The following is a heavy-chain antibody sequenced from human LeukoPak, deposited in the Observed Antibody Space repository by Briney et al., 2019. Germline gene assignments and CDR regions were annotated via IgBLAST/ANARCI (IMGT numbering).Heavy chain of an antibody. Sequence: GGSLRLSCAASGFTFTSYTMHWVRRAPGKGLEWVSVIYSGGSTYYADSVKGRFTISRDNSKNTLYLQMNSLRAEDTAVYYCARDVYYYDSSAKGGYYFDYWGQGTLVTVSS. CDR1: GFTFTSYT. D-gene: IGHD3-22*01. V-gene: IGHV3-53*01. CDR3: ARDVYYYDSSAKGGYYFDY. J-gene: IGHJ4*02. CDR2: IYSGGST.